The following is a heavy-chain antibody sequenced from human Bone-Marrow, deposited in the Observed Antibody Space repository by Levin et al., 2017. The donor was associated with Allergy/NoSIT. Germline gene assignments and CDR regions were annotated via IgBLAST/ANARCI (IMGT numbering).Heavy chain of an antibody. D-gene: IGHD7-27*01. J-gene: IGHJ5*02. Sequence: SETLSLTCGVSDDSISSSNWWTCVRQPPGKGLEWVGENYHSGSPNYHPSLKGRVTISVEKSKNQFSLKLSSVTAADTAVYYCARSSVLAAGEDWFDPWGQGTLVTVSS. CDR2: NYHSGSP. V-gene: IGHV4/OR15-8*01. CDR3: ARSSVLAAGEDWFDP. CDR1: DDSISSSNW.